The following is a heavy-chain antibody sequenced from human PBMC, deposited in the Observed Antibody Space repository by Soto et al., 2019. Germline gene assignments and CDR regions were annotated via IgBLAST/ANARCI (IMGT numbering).Heavy chain of an antibody. V-gene: IGHV3-23*01. CDR1: GFTFNNYA. Sequence: GGSLRLSCGASGFTFNNYAMNWVRQGPGKGLEWVSTITGGGDTSYYTDSVKGRFTISRDNSKNTLYLQMNSLRVEDTAVYYCAKDQAYYAFWSGYAGGMDVWRPGTTVTVSS. J-gene: IGHJ6*02. CDR2: ITGGGDTS. D-gene: IGHD3-3*01. CDR3: AKDQAYYAFWSGYAGGMDV.